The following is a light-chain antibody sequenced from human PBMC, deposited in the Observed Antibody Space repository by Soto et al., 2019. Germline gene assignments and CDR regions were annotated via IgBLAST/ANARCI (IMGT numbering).Light chain of an antibody. V-gene: IGKV3-11*01. CDR2: DAS. Sequence: EIVLTQSPATLSLSPGERATLSCRASQSVSSYLAWYQQKPGQAPRLLIYDASSRATGIPARFSGSGSGTDFTLTITSLEPEDFAVYDCQQRSNWPSTFGGGTKVEI. CDR1: QSVSSY. J-gene: IGKJ4*01. CDR3: QQRSNWPST.